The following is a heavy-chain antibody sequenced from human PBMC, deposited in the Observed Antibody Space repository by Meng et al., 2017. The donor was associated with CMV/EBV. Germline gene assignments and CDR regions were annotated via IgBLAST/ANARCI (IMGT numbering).Heavy chain of an antibody. Sequence: GESLKISCAASGFTFSSYAMSWVRQAPGKGLEWVSVIYSGGSSTYYADSVKGRFTISRDNSKNTLYLQMNSLRAEDTAVYYCAKDRVPSYGIDVWGQGTTVTVSS. CDR3: AKDRVPSYGIDV. CDR2: IYSGGSST. CDR1: GFTFSSYA. J-gene: IGHJ6*02. D-gene: IGHD2-2*01. V-gene: IGHV3-23*03.